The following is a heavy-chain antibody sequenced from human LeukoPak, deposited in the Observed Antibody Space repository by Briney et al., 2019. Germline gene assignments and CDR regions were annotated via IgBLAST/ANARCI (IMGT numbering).Heavy chain of an antibody. J-gene: IGHJ5*02. CDR3: ARPPLGYCSGGSCSFDP. Sequence: GGSLRLSCTASGFTFTNYWMNWVRQAPGKGLEWVATIKQDGSQKYYVDSVKGRFTISRDNAKNSLYLQMSSLRGEDTAVYYCARPPLGYCSGGSCSFDPWGQGTLVIVSS. D-gene: IGHD2-15*01. CDR2: IKQDGSQK. CDR1: GFTFTNYW. V-gene: IGHV3-7*01.